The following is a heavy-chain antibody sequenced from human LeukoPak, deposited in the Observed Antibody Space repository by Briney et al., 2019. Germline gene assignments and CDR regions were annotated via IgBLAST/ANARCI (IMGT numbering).Heavy chain of an antibody. CDR1: GFTFGDYA. CDR3: TGGTTVTTEIDY. Sequence: GGSLRLSCTASGFTFGDYAMSWARQAPGKGLEWVGFIRSKAYGGTREYAASVKGRFSISRDDYKSIAYLQMNSLKTEDTAVYYCTGGTTVTTEIDYWGQGTLVTVSS. CDR2: IRSKAYGGTR. V-gene: IGHV3-49*04. D-gene: IGHD4-17*01. J-gene: IGHJ4*02.